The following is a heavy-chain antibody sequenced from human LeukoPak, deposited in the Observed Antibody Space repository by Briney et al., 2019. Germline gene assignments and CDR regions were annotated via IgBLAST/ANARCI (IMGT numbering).Heavy chain of an antibody. D-gene: IGHD1-26*01. CDR2: IYSGST. CDR1: GGSISSSSYY. J-gene: IGHJ4*02. Sequence: SETLSLTCTVSGGSISSSSYYWGWIRQPPGKGLEWIGSIYSGSTYYSPSLKSRVTISVDTSKNQFSLKLSSVTAADTAVYYCARDLTVGAVDYWGQGTLVTVSS. CDR3: ARDLTVGAVDY. V-gene: IGHV4-39*02.